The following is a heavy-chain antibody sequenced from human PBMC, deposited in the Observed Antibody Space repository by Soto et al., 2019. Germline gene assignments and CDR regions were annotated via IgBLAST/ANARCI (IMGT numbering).Heavy chain of an antibody. J-gene: IGHJ4*02. V-gene: IGHV3-23*01. D-gene: IGHD2-8*01. CDR3: ARLKLTQEVGY. CDR1: GFTFSSYA. Sequence: GGSLRLSCAASGFTFSSYALSWVRQAPGKGLEWVSSISVSGGATSYADSVKGRFTISRDNSKNTLYLQMSSVRAEDTAIYYCARLKLTQEVGYWGQGTPVIVSS. CDR2: ISVSGGAT.